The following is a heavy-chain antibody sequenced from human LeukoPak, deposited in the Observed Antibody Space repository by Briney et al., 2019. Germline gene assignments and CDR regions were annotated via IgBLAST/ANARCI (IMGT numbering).Heavy chain of an antibody. J-gene: IGHJ6*03. D-gene: IGHD2-2*01. CDR2: IYYSGST. CDR1: GGSISSYY. Sequence: PSETLSLTCTVSGGSISSYYWSWIRQPPGKGLEWIGYIYYSGSTNYNPSLKSRVTISVDTSKNQFSLKLSSVTAADTAVYYCAREDIVVVPAAETSTYHYYYMDVWGKGTTVTVSS. CDR3: AREDIVVVPAAETSTYHYYYMDV. V-gene: IGHV4-59*01.